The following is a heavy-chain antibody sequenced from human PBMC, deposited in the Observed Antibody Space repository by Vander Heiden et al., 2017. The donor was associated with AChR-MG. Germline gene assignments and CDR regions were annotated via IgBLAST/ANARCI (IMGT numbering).Heavy chain of an antibody. CDR1: GFTFSSYG. D-gene: IGHD3-22*01. Sequence: QVQLVESGGGVVQPGRSLRLSCAASGFTFSSYGMHWVRQAPGKGLEWVAVISYDGSNKYYADSVKGRFTISRDNSKNTLYLQMNSLRAEDTAVYYCASKGPYYYDSSDWGYFDYWGQGTLVTVSS. V-gene: IGHV3-30*03. J-gene: IGHJ4*02. CDR2: ISYDGSNK. CDR3: ASKGPYYYDSSDWGYFDY.